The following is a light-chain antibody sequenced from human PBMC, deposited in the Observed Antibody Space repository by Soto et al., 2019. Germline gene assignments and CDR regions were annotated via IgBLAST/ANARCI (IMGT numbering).Light chain of an antibody. CDR2: GNN. CDR1: SSNIGARYD. Sequence: QSVLTQPPSVSGAPGQRGTISCTGSSNIGARYDVHWYQQLPGTAPKLLMYGNNNRPSGVPDRFSGSKSGTSASLAITGLQAEDEADYYCQSYDRSLSGYVFGTGTKLTVL. CDR3: QSYDRSLSGYV. J-gene: IGLJ1*01. V-gene: IGLV1-40*01.